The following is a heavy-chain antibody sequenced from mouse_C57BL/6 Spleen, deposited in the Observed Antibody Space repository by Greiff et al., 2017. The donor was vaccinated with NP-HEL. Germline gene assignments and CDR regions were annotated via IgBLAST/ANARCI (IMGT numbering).Heavy chain of an antibody. V-gene: IGHV5-17*01. CDR3: ARGHLAWFAY. CDR2: IRSGSSTI. D-gene: IGHD6-1*01. Sequence: EVKLVESGGGLVKPGGSLKLSCAASGFTFSDYGMHWVRQAPEKGLEWVAYIRSGSSTIYYADTVKGRFTISRDNAKNTLFLQMTSLRAEDTAMYYCARGHLAWFAYWGQGTLVTVSA. CDR1: GFTFSDYG. J-gene: IGHJ3*01.